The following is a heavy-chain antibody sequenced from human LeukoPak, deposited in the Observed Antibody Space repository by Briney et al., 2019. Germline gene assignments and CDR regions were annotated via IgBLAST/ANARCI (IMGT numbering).Heavy chain of an antibody. D-gene: IGHD4-17*01. J-gene: IGHJ4*02. CDR3: AKAPYGDEPSFDY. Sequence: GGSLRLSCAASGFTFSSYSMNWVRQAPGKGLDWVSSISNSGGRTYYADSVKGRFIISRDNSKNTLYLQMNSLRPEDTAVYYCAKAPYGDEPSFDYWGQGTLVTVSS. CDR2: ISNSGGRT. CDR1: GFTFSSYS. V-gene: IGHV3-23*01.